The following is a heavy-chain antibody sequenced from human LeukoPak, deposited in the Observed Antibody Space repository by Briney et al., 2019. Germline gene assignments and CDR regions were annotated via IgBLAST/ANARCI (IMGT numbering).Heavy chain of an antibody. CDR1: GYTFTSYG. CDR3: ARENHSSHGVGAFDI. Sequence: ASVKVSCKASGYTFTSYGISWVRQAPGQGLEWMGWISAYNGNTNYAQKFQGRVTITADESTSTAYMELSSLRSEDTAVYYCARENHSSHGVGAFDIWGQGTMVTVSS. J-gene: IGHJ3*02. V-gene: IGHV1-18*01. CDR2: ISAYNGNT. D-gene: IGHD6-13*01.